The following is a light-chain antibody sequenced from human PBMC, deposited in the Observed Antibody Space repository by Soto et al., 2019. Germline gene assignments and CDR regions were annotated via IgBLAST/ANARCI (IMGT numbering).Light chain of an antibody. CDR3: QQYGTAPLT. CDR1: QSVAANY. Sequence: VLSLSXGTLSLSLQDXXXXXSXAIQSVAANYLAWYQQKXGQAPRLLIYGASXRATGIPDRFSGSGPATDFTLTISRLEPEDFTVYYCQQYGTAPLTSGGRTKADIK. J-gene: IGKJ4*01. CDR2: GAS. V-gene: IGKV3-20*01.